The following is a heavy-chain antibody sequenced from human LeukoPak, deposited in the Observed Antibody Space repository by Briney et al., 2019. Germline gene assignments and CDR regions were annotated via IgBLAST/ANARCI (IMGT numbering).Heavy chain of an antibody. Sequence: GASVKVSCKVSGYTLTELSMHWVRQAPGKGLEWMGGFDPEDGETIYAQKFQGRVTMTEDTSTDTAYMELSSLRSEDTAVYYCATAPPATVVTRYYYYGMDVWGQGTTVTVSS. CDR2: FDPEDGET. V-gene: IGHV1-24*01. D-gene: IGHD4-23*01. CDR3: ATAPPATVVTRYYYYGMDV. J-gene: IGHJ6*02. CDR1: GYTLTELS.